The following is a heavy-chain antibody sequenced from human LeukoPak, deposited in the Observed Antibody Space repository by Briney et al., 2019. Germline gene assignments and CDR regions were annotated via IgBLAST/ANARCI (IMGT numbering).Heavy chain of an antibody. Sequence: GGSLRLSCAASGFTFSSYEMNWVRQAPGKGLEWVSYISSSGSTIYYADSVKGRFTISRDNSKNTLYLQMNSLRAEDTAIYYCAKLSGYSSSWFFDYWGQGTLVTVSS. V-gene: IGHV3-48*03. CDR3: AKLSGYSSSWFFDY. D-gene: IGHD6-13*01. J-gene: IGHJ4*02. CDR1: GFTFSSYE. CDR2: ISSSGSTI.